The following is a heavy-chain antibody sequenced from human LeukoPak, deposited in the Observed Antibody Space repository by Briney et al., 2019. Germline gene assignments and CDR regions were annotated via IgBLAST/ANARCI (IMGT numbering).Heavy chain of an antibody. CDR1: GFNFDAYA. CDR3: ARDWVAPCDY. Sequence: PGGSLRLSCAASGFNFDAYAMHWVRQAPGKGLQWISLISADGGSTYYADSVKGRFTISRDNAKNSLYLQMNSLRDEDTAVYYCARDWVAPCDYWGQGTLVTVSS. D-gene: IGHD5-12*01. CDR2: ISADGGST. J-gene: IGHJ4*02. V-gene: IGHV3-43*02.